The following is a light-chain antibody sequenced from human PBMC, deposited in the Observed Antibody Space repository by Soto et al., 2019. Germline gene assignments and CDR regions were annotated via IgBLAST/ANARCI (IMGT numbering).Light chain of an antibody. Sequence: EIVMTQSPATLSVSPGERATLSCRASESVSSNLAWYQQKPGQAPRLLIYGASTRATGIPARFSGSPSGTEFTLTISSLHSADFAVSYCQQYNNWPRTFGQRTKVDIK. CDR2: GAS. J-gene: IGKJ1*01. CDR1: ESVSSN. V-gene: IGKV3-15*01. CDR3: QQYNNWPRT.